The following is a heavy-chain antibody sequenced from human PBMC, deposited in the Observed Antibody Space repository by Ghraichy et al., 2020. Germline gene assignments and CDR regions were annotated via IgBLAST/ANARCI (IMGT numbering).Heavy chain of an antibody. CDR1: GGSISSYY. V-gene: IGHV4-59*01. Sequence: SETLSLTCTVSGGSISSYYWSWIRQPPGKGLEWIGYIYYSGSTNYNPSLKSRVTISVDTSKNQFSLKLSSVTAADTAVYYCASESIVGATSPSFDIWRQGTMVTVSS. CDR2: IYYSGST. J-gene: IGHJ3*02. CDR3: ASESIVGATSPSFDI. D-gene: IGHD1-26*01.